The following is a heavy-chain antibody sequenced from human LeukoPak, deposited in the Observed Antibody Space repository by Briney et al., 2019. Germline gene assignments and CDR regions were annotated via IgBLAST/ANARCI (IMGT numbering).Heavy chain of an antibody. CDR2: ISWNSGTI. J-gene: IGHJ4*02. V-gene: IGHV3-9*01. D-gene: IGHD2-2*01. Sequence: GGSLRLSCAASGFSFDDYAMHWVRQAPGKGLELVSGISWNSGTIDYADSVKGRFTISRDNARNSLYLQMNSLRAEDTALYYCAKDIFSGTTQLLLSSWGQGTLVTVSS. CDR3: AKDIFSGTTQLLLSS. CDR1: GFSFDDYA.